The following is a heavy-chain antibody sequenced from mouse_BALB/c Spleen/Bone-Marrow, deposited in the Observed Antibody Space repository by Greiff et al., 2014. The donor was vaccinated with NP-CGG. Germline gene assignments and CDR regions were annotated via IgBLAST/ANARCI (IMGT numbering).Heavy chain of an antibody. CDR2: IAPGSGST. Sequence: DLVKPGASVKLSCKASGYTFTSYWINWIKQRPGQGLEWIGRIAPGSGSTYYNEMFKGKATLTVDTSSSTAYILLGSLSSEDSAVYFCARFPIYYGNYGAMDYWGQGTSVTVSS. CDR3: ARFPIYYGNYGAMDY. CDR1: GYTFTSYW. D-gene: IGHD2-1*01. J-gene: IGHJ4*01. V-gene: IGHV1S41*01.